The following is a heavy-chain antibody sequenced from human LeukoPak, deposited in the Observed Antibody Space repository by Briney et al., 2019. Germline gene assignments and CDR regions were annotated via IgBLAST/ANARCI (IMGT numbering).Heavy chain of an antibody. CDR2: ISYDGSNK. D-gene: IGHD3-10*01. Sequence: GRSLRLSCAASGFTFSSYGMHWVRQAPGKGLEWVAVISYDGSNKYYADSVKGRFTISRDNSKNTLYLQMNSLRAEDTAVYYCAKDAGGTIDYWGQGTLVTVSS. J-gene: IGHJ4*02. CDR3: AKDAGGTIDY. V-gene: IGHV3-30*18. CDR1: GFTFSSYG.